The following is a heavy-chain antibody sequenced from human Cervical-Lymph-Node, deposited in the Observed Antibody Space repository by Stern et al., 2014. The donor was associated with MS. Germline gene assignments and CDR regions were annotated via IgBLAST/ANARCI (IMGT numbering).Heavy chain of an antibody. D-gene: IGHD6-19*01. Sequence: VQLLESGAEVKKPGASVKVSCKASGYTFTNYGISWVRQAPGQGLEWMGWISGYNGDTEYARNLQGRVTMTTDTSTSTAYLELRSLRSDDTAVYYCARDSEQWLVQGAFDIWGQGTMVTVSS. CDR3: ARDSEQWLVQGAFDI. J-gene: IGHJ3*02. CDR2: ISGYNGDT. CDR1: GYTFTNYG. V-gene: IGHV1-18*01.